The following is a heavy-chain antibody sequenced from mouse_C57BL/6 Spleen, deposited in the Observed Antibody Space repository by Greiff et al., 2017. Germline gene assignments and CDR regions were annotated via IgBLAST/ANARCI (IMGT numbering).Heavy chain of an antibody. CDR1: GYSITSGYY. V-gene: IGHV3-6*01. CDR3: ARDREVYYYGSSYYFDY. CDR2: ISYDGSN. D-gene: IGHD1-1*01. Sequence: EVQLLESGPGLVKPSQSLSLTCSVTGYSITSGYYWNWIRQFPGNKLEWMGYISYDGSNNYNPSLKNRISITRDTSKNQFFLKLNSVTTEDTATYYCARDREVYYYGSSYYFDYWGQGTTLTVSS. J-gene: IGHJ2*01.